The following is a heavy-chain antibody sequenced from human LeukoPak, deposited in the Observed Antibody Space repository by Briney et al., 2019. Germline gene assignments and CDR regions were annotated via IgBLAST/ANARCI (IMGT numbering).Heavy chain of an antibody. Sequence: PSQTLSLTCAVSGGSISSGGYSWSWIRQPPGKGLEWIGYIYHSGSTYYNPSLKSRVTISVDRSKNQFSLKLSSVTAADTAVYYCAREIYYYGSGSYPDYWGQGTLVTVSS. V-gene: IGHV4-30-2*01. CDR1: GGSISSGGYS. J-gene: IGHJ4*02. CDR2: IYHSGST. D-gene: IGHD3-10*01. CDR3: AREIYYYGSGSYPDY.